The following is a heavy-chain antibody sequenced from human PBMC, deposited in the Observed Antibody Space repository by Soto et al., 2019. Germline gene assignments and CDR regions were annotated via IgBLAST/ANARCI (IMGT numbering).Heavy chain of an antibody. J-gene: IGHJ4*02. CDR2: INHSGST. D-gene: IGHD2-15*01. V-gene: IGHV4-34*01. Sequence: QVQLQQWGAGLLKPSETLSLTCAVYGGSFSGYYWSWIRQPPGKGLEWIGEINHSGSTNYNPSLKSRVTISVDTSKTQCSLKLSSVTAADTAVYYCARVGYCSGGSCYSEDYWGQGTLVTVSS. CDR3: ARVGYCSGGSCYSEDY. CDR1: GGSFSGYY.